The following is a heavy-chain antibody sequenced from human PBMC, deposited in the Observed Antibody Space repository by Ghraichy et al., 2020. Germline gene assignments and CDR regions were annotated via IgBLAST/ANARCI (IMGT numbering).Heavy chain of an antibody. CDR3: ARVGAAAGRGVWFDP. CDR1: GYSISSGYY. D-gene: IGHD6-13*01. Sequence: SQTLSLTCTVSGYSISSGYYWGWIRQPPGKGLEWIGTFYHSGSTYYNPSLKSRVTISVDTSKNQFSLKLSSVTAADTAVYFCARVGAAAGRGVWFDPWGQGTLVTVS. V-gene: IGHV4-38-2*02. J-gene: IGHJ5*02. CDR2: FYHSGST.